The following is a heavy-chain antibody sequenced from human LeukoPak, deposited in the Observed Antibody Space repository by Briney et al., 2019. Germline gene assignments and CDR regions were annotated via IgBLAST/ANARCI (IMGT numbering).Heavy chain of an antibody. CDR3: AREESGEPYDY. Sequence: GGSLRLSCAASGFTFDDYTMHWVRQTPGKGLEWVSVIYSGGSTYYADSVKGRFTISRDNSKNTLYLQMNSLRAEDTAVYYCAREESGEPYDYWGQGTLVTVSS. CDR1: GFTFDDYT. V-gene: IGHV3-66*01. J-gene: IGHJ4*02. CDR2: IYSGGST. D-gene: IGHD3-16*01.